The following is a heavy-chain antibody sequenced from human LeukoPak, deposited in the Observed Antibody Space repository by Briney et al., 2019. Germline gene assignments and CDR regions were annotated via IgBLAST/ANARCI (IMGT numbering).Heavy chain of an antibody. V-gene: IGHV3-21*01. J-gene: IGHJ4*02. CDR3: ARDQNNWNEKDY. D-gene: IGHD1-1*01. Sequence: PGGSLRLSCAASGFTVSSYSMNWVRQAAGKGLEWVSSISRSSSYIYYADSVKGRFTISRDNAKNSLYLQMNSLRAEDTAVYYCARDQNNWNEKDYWGQGTLVTVSS. CDR2: ISRSSSYI. CDR1: GFTVSSYS.